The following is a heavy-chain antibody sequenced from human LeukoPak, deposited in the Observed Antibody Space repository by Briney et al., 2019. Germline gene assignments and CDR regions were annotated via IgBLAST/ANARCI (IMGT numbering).Heavy chain of an antibody. Sequence: GASVNVSCKPSRYTFTSYYMHWVRQPPGQGLERMGIINPSGGSTSYAQKFQDRVTRTRDTSTSTSYMELSSLRSEDTAVYYCTRDAAGVRTPFDVWGQGAMVTVSS. J-gene: IGHJ3*01. V-gene: IGHV1-46*01. CDR2: INPSGGST. D-gene: IGHD3-10*01. CDR3: TRDAAGVRTPFDV. CDR1: RYTFTSYY.